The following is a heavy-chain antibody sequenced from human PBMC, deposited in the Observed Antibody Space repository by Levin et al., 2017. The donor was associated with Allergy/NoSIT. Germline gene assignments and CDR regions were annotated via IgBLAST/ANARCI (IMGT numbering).Heavy chain of an antibody. V-gene: IGHV4-59*01. J-gene: IGHJ4*02. Sequence: SETLSLTCTVSGGSISSYYWSWIRQPPGKGLEWIGYIYYSGSTNYNPSLKSRVTISVDTSKNQFSLKLSSVTAADTAVYYCARYTKSRIAAAGTFDYWGQGTLVTVSS. CDR3: ARYTKSRIAAAGTFDY. CDR1: GGSISSYY. CDR2: IYYSGST. D-gene: IGHD6-13*01.